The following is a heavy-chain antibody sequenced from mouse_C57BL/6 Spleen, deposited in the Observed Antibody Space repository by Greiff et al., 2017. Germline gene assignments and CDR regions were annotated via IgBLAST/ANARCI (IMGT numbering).Heavy chain of an antibody. V-gene: IGHV5-6*01. CDR1: GFTFSSYG. J-gene: IGHJ3*01. CDR3: ARQRDYYGSSLFAY. Sequence: EVKLVESGGDLVKPGGSLKLSCAASGFTFSSYGMSWVRQTPDKRLEWVATISSGGSYTYYPDSVKGRFTISRDNAKNTLYLQMSSLKSENTAMYYCARQRDYYGSSLFAYWGQGTLVTVSA. D-gene: IGHD1-1*01. CDR2: ISSGGSYT.